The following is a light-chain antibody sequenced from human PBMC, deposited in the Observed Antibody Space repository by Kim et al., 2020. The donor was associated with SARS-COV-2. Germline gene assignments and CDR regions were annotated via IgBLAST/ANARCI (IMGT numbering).Light chain of an antibody. CDR1: QAISSL. Sequence: ASVGDRVTINCRASQAISSLLAWYQQKPGIAPKLLIFAASTLHNGVPSRFSGSGSGTHFTLTINSLQPEDLATYYCQQAHTFPWTFGQGTKVDIK. CDR2: AAS. J-gene: IGKJ1*01. V-gene: IGKV1-12*01. CDR3: QQAHTFPWT.